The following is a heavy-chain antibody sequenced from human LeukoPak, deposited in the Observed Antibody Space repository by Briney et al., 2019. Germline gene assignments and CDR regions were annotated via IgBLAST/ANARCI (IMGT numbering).Heavy chain of an antibody. V-gene: IGHV1-69*04. Sequence: SVKVSCKASGATFSSYAISWVRQAPGQGLEWMGRIIPIFGIANYAQKFQGRVTITADKSTSTAYMELSSLRSEDTAVYYCARTSSGWYEGNHLGYWGQGTLVTVSS. D-gene: IGHD6-19*01. CDR3: ARTSSGWYEGNHLGY. CDR2: IIPIFGIA. CDR1: GATFSSYA. J-gene: IGHJ4*02.